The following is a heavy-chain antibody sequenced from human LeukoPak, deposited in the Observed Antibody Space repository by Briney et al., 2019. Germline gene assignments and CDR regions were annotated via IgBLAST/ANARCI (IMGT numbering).Heavy chain of an antibody. CDR1: GFTFSSYS. D-gene: IGHD4-23*01. CDR2: ISSSSSTI. Sequence: GGSLRLSCAASGFTFSSYSMNWVRQAPGKGLEWVSYISSSSSTIYYADSVKGRFTISRDNSKNTLYLQMNSLRAEDTAVYYCARGYGGNSFGYFDYWGQGTLVTVSS. V-gene: IGHV3-48*01. J-gene: IGHJ4*02. CDR3: ARGYGGNSFGYFDY.